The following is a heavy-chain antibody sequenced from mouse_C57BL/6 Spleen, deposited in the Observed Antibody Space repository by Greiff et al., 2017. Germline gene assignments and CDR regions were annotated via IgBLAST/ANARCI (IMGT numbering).Heavy chain of an antibody. D-gene: IGHD4-1*01. CDR1: GYTFTSYW. V-gene: IGHV1-61*01. J-gene: IGHJ2*01. CDR2: IYPSDSET. Sequence: QVQLQQSGAELVRPGSSVKLSCKASGYTFTSYWMDWVKQRPGQGLEWIGNIYPSDSETHYNQKFKDKATLTVDKSSSTAYMQLSSLTSEDSAVYYCATNWDTSYYFDYWGQGTTLTVSS. CDR3: ATNWDTSYYFDY.